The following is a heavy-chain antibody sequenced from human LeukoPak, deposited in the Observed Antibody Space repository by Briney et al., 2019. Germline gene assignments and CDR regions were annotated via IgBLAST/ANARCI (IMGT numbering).Heavy chain of an antibody. CDR1: GYSFSTYW. CDR2: IYPGDSDT. CDR3: ARQDTAMALLAY. Sequence: GESLKISCKGSGYSFSTYWIGWVRQMPGKGPEWMGIIYPGDSDTRYSPSFQGQVTISADKSISTAYLQWSSLEASDTAMYYCARQDTAMALLAYWGQGTLVTVSS. D-gene: IGHD5-18*01. V-gene: IGHV5-51*01. J-gene: IGHJ4*02.